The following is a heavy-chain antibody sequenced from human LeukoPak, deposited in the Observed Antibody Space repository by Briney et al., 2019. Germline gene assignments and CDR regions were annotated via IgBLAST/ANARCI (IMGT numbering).Heavy chain of an antibody. CDR1: GGISHPYA. Sequence: SVKVSCKASGGISHPYAIAWLRQAPGQGLEWMGGITPLVSTTVYARQLQGRVTFTADEATRTVYMELRSLSSDDTAIYYCARGNGTYTPSDHWGQGTLVTVSS. CDR2: ITPLVSTT. V-gene: IGHV1-69*01. CDR3: ARGNGTYTPSDH. J-gene: IGHJ4*02. D-gene: IGHD1-26*01.